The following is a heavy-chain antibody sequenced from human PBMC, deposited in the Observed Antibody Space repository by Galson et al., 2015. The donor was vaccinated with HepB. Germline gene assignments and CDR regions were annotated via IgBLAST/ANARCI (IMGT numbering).Heavy chain of an antibody. CDR1: GGTFSSYT. J-gene: IGHJ6*02. CDR3: ARDHIVVVPAMAYYYYYGMDV. D-gene: IGHD2-2*01. Sequence: SVKVSCKASGGTFSSYTISWVRQAPGQGLEWMGRIIPILGIANYAQKFQGRVTITAHKSTSTAYMELSSLRSEDTAVYYCARDHIVVVPAMAYYYYYGMDVWGQGTTVTVSS. V-gene: IGHV1-69*04. CDR2: IIPILGIA.